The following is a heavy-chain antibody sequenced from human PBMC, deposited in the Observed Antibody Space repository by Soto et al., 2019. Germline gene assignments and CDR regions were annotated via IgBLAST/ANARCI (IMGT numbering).Heavy chain of an antibody. V-gene: IGHV3-7*03. CDR2: IKQDGSER. CDR1: GFTFSSYW. J-gene: IGHJ6*02. D-gene: IGHD3-16*01. CDR3: AREGVYGLGV. Sequence: GGSLRLSCAASGFTFSSYWLSWVRQAPGKGLEWVADIKQDGSERYYVASVMGRFTISRDNAKNSLYLQMNSLRVEDTAVYYCAREGVYGLGVWGQGTTVTVS.